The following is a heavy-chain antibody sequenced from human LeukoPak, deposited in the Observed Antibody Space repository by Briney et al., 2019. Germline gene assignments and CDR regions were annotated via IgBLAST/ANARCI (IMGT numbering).Heavy chain of an antibody. D-gene: IGHD2-2*01. V-gene: IGHV5-10-1*01. J-gene: IGHJ5*02. CDR2: IDPSDSYT. CDR1: GCGFTSYW. Sequence: PGGALKISFKGAGCGFTSYWISWGRRMPGKGVGWRGRIDPSDSYTNYSPSFEGDVNISAEKYISTAYLQWSSLKASDTAMYYCARHPGYCSSTSCYSWFDPWGQGTLVTVSS. CDR3: ARHPGYCSSTSCYSWFDP.